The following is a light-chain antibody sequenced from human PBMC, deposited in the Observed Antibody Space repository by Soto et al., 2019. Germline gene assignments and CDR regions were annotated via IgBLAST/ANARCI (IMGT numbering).Light chain of an antibody. V-gene: IGLV2-14*01. Sequence: QSALTQPASGSGSPGQSITISCTGTSSDVGGYNYVSWYQQHPVKAPKLMIYEVSNRPSGVSNRFSCSKSGNTASLTISGLRAEDEDDYYCSSNTCSGPLYVFGTGTKVTVL. J-gene: IGLJ1*01. CDR1: SSDVGGYNY. CDR3: SSNTCSGPLYV. CDR2: EVS.